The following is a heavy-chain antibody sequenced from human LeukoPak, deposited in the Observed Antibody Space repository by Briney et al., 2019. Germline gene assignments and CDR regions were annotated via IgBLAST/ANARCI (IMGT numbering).Heavy chain of an antibody. CDR2: ISGRGGST. J-gene: IGHJ5*02. V-gene: IGHV3-23*01. CDR1: GFTFSSYA. D-gene: IGHD2-2*02. Sequence: PGGSLRLSCAASGFTFSSYAMSWVRQAPGKGLEWVSAISGRGGSTYYAESVKGRFTISRDNTKNTLYLQMNSLRAEDTAVYYCAKGGYCSSASCYTSWFDPWGQGTLVTVSS. CDR3: AKGGYCSSASCYTSWFDP.